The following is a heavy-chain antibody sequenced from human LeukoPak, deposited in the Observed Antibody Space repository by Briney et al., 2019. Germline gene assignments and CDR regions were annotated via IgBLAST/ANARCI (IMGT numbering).Heavy chain of an antibody. J-gene: IGHJ5*02. V-gene: IGHV3-21*03. Sequence: GGSLRLSCAASGFTFSSYSMHWVRQAPGKGLEWVSSISSSSSYIYYADSVKGRFTISRDNAKNSLYLQMNSLRAEDTAVYYCARVSGIAARQGKDWFDPWGQGTLVTASS. CDR1: GFTFSSYS. D-gene: IGHD6-6*01. CDR3: ARVSGIAARQGKDWFDP. CDR2: ISSSSSYI.